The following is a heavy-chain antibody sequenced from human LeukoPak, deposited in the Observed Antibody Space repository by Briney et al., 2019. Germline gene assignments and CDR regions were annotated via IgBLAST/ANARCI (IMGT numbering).Heavy chain of an antibody. CDR3: ARVSDMRYFDY. J-gene: IGHJ4*02. Sequence: SETLPLTCTVSGGSISSGDYYWSWIRQPPGKGLEWIGYIYYSGSTYYNPSLKSRVTISVDTSKNQFSLKLSSVTAADTAVYYCARVSDMRYFDYWGQGTLVTVSS. CDR1: GGSISSGDYY. V-gene: IGHV4-30-4*01. CDR2: IYYSGST. D-gene: IGHD3-9*01.